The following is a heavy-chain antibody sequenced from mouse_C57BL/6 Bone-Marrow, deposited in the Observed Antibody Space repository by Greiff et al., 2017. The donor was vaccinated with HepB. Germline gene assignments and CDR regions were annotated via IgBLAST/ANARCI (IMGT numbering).Heavy chain of an antibody. J-gene: IGHJ2*01. Sequence: DVQLQESGPGLVKPSQSLSLSCSVTGYSFTSGSYWKWIRPFPGNKLEWMGYISYDGSTNYNPSLKNRISITRDTSKNQFYLKLKSVTAEDTATYYSAREDVVTGTDFDYWGQGTTLTVSS. CDR2: ISYDGST. V-gene: IGHV3-6*01. CDR1: GYSFTSGSY. D-gene: IGHD4-1*01. CDR3: AREDVVTGTDFDY.